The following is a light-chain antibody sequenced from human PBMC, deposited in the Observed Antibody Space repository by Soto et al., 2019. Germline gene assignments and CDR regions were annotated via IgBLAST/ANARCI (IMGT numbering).Light chain of an antibody. J-gene: IGKJ4*01. CDR3: QQRSNWRT. CDR1: QSVSSY. CDR2: DAS. Sequence: EIVLTQSPATLSLSPGERATLSCRASQSVSSYLAWYQQKPGQAPRLLIYDASNRATGIPARFSGSGSGTDFTLTISSLEPEDVAVYYCQQRSNWRTFGGGTKVEIK. V-gene: IGKV3-11*01.